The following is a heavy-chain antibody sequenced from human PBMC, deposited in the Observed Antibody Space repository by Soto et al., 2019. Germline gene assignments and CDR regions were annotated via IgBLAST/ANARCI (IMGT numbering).Heavy chain of an antibody. CDR1: GFTFSSYG. J-gene: IGHJ6*02. Sequence: GGSLRLSCAASGFTFSSYGMHWVRQAPGKGLEWVAFISYDGSNKYYSDSLKGRFTISRDNSKYSLYLQMNSLRAEDTAVYYCAKLLVGATTMYYYYYGLDVWGQGTTVTVSS. CDR3: AKLLVGATTMYYYYYGLDV. V-gene: IGHV3-30*18. D-gene: IGHD1-26*01. CDR2: ISYDGSNK.